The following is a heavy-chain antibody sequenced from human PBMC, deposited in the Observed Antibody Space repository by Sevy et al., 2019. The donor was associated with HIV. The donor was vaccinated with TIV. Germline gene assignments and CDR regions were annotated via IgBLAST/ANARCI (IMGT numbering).Heavy chain of an antibody. CDR2: IKPDGSET. Sequence: GGSLRLSCAASGFTFGGYWPSWVRQAPGKGLEWVANIKPDGSETYVDSVKGRFFISRDSAMNSLYLQMNSLRVEDTAVYYCAAEWDYWGQGALVTVSS. J-gene: IGHJ4*02. D-gene: IGHD2-8*01. V-gene: IGHV3-7*03. CDR1: GFTFGGYW. CDR3: AAEWDY.